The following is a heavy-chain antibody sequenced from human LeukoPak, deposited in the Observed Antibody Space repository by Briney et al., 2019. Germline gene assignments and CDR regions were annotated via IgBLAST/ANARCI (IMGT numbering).Heavy chain of an antibody. D-gene: IGHD2-15*01. Sequence: GGSLRLSCAASGFTFDDYGMSWVRQAPGKGLEWVSGINWNGGSTGYADSVKGRFTISRDNAKNSLYLQMNSLRAEDTALYYCARARCSGGSCYSIGDAFDIWGQGTMVAVSS. CDR3: ARARCSGGSCYSIGDAFDI. J-gene: IGHJ3*02. V-gene: IGHV3-20*04. CDR1: GFTFDDYG. CDR2: INWNGGST.